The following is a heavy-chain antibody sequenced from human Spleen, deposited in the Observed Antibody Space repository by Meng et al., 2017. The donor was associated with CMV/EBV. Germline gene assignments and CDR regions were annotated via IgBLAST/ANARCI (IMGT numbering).Heavy chain of an antibody. CDR1: GFTFSSYD. CDR2: TRYDGSNK. CDR3: VKNLNADY. V-gene: IGHV3-30*02. Sequence: GESLKISCAASGFTFSSYDMHWVRQAPGKGLDWVAFTRYDGSNKYYADSVKGRFTISRDNSKNTLYLQMDRLRAEDTAVYYCVKNLNADYWGQGTLVTVSS. J-gene: IGHJ4*02.